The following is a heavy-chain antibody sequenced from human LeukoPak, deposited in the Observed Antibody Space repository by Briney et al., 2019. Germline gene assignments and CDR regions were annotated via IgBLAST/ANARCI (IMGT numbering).Heavy chain of an antibody. V-gene: IGHV1-69*10. Sequence: SVKVSCKASGGTFSSYAISCVRQAPGQGLEWMGGIIPIFGIANYAQKFQGRVTITADKSTSTAYMEPSSLRSEDTAVYYCVYGYSSGWEYFDYWGQGTLVTVSS. D-gene: IGHD6-19*01. J-gene: IGHJ4*02. CDR2: IIPIFGIA. CDR3: VYGYSSGWEYFDY. CDR1: GGTFSSYA.